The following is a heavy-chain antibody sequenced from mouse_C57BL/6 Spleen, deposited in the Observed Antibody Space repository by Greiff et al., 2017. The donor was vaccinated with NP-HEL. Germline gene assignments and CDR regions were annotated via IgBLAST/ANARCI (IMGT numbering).Heavy chain of an antibody. CDR1: GFTFSSYG. J-gene: IGHJ4*01. CDR3: ARRSTTVVATSDYAMDY. CDR2: ISSGGSYT. Sequence: SGGDLVKPGGSLKLSCAASGFTFSSYGMSWVRQTPDKRLEWVATISSGGSYTYYPDSVKGRFTISRDNAKNTLYLQMSSLKSEDTAMYYCARRSTTVVATSDYAMDYWGQGTSVTVSS. D-gene: IGHD1-1*01. V-gene: IGHV5-6*02.